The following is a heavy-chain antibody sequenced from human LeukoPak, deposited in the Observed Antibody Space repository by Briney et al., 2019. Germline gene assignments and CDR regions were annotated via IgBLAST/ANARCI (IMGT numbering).Heavy chain of an antibody. V-gene: IGHV3-23*01. CDR1: GFTFSNYA. J-gene: IGHJ6*02. D-gene: IGHD3-10*01. CDR2: ISDGGSYT. CDR3: AKVPYSDYGSGRPPFMDV. Sequence: GGSLRLSCAASGFTFSNYAMSWVRQAPGKGLEWVSTISDGGSYTYYADSVKGRFTISRDNSKNTLYLQMDSLRAEDTAIYYCAKVPYSDYGSGRPPFMDVWGQGTTVAVSS.